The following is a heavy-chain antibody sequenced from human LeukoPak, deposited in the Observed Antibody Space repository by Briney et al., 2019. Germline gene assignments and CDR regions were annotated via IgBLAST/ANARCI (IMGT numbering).Heavy chain of an antibody. CDR1: GFTFSSYS. CDR2: ITSSSSTI. Sequence: QPGGSLRLSCAASGFTFSSYSMKWVRQAPGKGLEWISYITSSSSTIYYEDSVKGRFSISRDNAKSSLYLQMNSLRAEDTAVYYCARVNAYQLLSAWFDPWGQGTLVTVSS. D-gene: IGHD2-2*01. V-gene: IGHV3-48*01. CDR3: ARVNAYQLLSAWFDP. J-gene: IGHJ5*02.